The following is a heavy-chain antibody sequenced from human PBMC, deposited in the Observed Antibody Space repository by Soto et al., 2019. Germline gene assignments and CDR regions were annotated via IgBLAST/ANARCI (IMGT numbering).Heavy chain of an antibody. CDR1: GGSVSSGSYY. D-gene: IGHD5-18*01. CDR3: ARAGGVERIQLWTTDYYYYGMDV. Sequence: QVQLQESGPGLVKPSETLSLTCTVSGGSVSSGSYYWSWIRQPPGKGLEWIGYIYYSGSTNYNPSLKRRVTISVDTSKNQFSLKLSSVTAADTAVYYCARAGGVERIQLWTTDYYYYGMDVWGQGTTVTVSS. V-gene: IGHV4-61*01. CDR2: IYYSGST. J-gene: IGHJ6*02.